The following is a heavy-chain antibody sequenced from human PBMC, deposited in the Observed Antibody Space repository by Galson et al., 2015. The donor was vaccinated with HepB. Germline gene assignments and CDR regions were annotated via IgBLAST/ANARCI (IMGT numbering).Heavy chain of an antibody. J-gene: IGHJ6*02. CDR1: GFTFSGSG. Sequence: SLRLSCAASGFTFSGSGIHWVCLASGIGLEWVGRIRNRANNYATAYAASVRGRFTVSRDYSKNTAYLQMNSLKTEDTAVYYCTRPGYGSSWFLDYSHGMDIWGQGTTVIVS. CDR2: IRNRANNYAT. CDR3: TRPGYGSSWFLDYSHGMDI. D-gene: IGHD6-13*01. V-gene: IGHV3-73*01.